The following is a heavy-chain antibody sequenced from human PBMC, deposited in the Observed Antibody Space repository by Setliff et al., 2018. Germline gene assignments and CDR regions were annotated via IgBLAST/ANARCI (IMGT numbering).Heavy chain of an antibody. V-gene: IGHV4-38-2*02. J-gene: IGHJ4*02. CDR1: GYSISSGHY. CDR2: ISHSGST. D-gene: IGHD4-17*01. Sequence: SETLSLTCTVSGYSISSGHYWGWIRQPPGKGLEWIGSISHSGSTYYNLSLRSRVTISLDTSKNQFSPKLTSVTAADTAVYYCAGGRRYDYGWDFDYWGQGTLVTVSS. CDR3: AGGRRYDYGWDFDY.